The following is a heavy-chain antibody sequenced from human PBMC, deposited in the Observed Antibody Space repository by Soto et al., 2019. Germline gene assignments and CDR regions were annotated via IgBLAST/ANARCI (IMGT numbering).Heavy chain of an antibody. CDR1: GGSISSYY. Sequence: SETLSLTCTVSGGSISSYYWSWIRQPPGKGLEWIGYIYYSGSTNYNPSLKSRVTISVDTSKNQFSLKLSSVTAADTAVYYCARHNSEMATDYWGQGTLVTVSS. CDR3: ARHNSEMATDY. CDR2: IYYSGST. J-gene: IGHJ4*02. D-gene: IGHD5-12*01. V-gene: IGHV4-59*08.